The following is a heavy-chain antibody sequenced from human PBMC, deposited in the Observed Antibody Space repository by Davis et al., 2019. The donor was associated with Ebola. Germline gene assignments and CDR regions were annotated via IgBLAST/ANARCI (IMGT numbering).Heavy chain of an antibody. D-gene: IGHD2-21*01. CDR1: GLTFSSCA. J-gene: IGHJ2*01. CDR2: ISPSGGTT. Sequence: GESLKISCAVSGLTFSSCAMSWVRQAPGKGLEWVSSISPSGGTTYADSVKGRFTVSRDNSKKTLYLQMNSLRAEDTAVYYCAKSIPYWYFDLWGRGSLVTVSS. V-gene: IGHV3-23*01. CDR3: AKSIPYWYFDL.